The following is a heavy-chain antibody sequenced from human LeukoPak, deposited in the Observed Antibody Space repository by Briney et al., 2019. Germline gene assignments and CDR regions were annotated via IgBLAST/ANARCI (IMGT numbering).Heavy chain of an antibody. V-gene: IGHV3-23*01. D-gene: IGHD5-24*01. CDR3: AKDSIDDGYNSLDS. CDR2: ISGGSEDT. CDR1: GFPFGGYA. J-gene: IGHJ4*02. Sequence: GGSQRLSCTASGFPFGGYAMSWVRQAPGKGLEWVSSISGGSEDTYHADSVKGRFTISRDNSKSTVFLQMDSLRVEDTARHYCAKDSIDDGYNSLDSWGQGTLVTVSS.